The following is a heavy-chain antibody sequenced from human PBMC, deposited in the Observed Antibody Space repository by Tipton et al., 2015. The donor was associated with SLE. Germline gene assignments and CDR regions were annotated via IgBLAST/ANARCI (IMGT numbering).Heavy chain of an antibody. CDR1: GGSISSYY. CDR2: IYYSGST. V-gene: IGHV4-59*01. Sequence: TLSLTCTVSGGSISSYYWSWIRQPPGKGLEWIGYIYYSGSTNYNPSLKSRVTISVDTSKNQFSLKLSSVTAADTAVYYCARDSGGYSSGWYTFFDYWGQGTLVTVSS. J-gene: IGHJ4*02. CDR3: ARDSGGYSSGWYTFFDY. D-gene: IGHD6-19*01.